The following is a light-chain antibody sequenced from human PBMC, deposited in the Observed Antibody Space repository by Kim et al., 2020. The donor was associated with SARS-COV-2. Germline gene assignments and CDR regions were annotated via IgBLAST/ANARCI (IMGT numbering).Light chain of an antibody. CDR1: KLGDKY. CDR2: QDS. CDR3: QAWDSSTAYVV. Sequence: PGQTASITCSGDKLGDKYACWYQQKPGQSPVLVIYQDSKRPSGIPERFSGSNSGNTATLTISGTQAMDEADYYCQAWDSSTAYVVFDGGTQLTVL. V-gene: IGLV3-1*01. J-gene: IGLJ2*01.